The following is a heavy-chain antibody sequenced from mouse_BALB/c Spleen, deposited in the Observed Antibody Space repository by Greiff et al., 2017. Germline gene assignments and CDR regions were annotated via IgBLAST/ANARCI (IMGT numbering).Heavy chain of an antibody. CDR2: ISYSGST. Sequence: EVQLQESGPGLVKPSQSLSLTCTVTGYSITSDYAWNWIRQFPGNKLEWMGYISYSGSTSYNPSLKSRISITRDTSKNQFFLQLNSVTTEDTATYYCARGSYGNYVDYAMDYWGQGTSVTVSS. J-gene: IGHJ4*01. CDR3: ARGSYGNYVDYAMDY. D-gene: IGHD2-1*01. CDR1: GYSITSDYA. V-gene: IGHV3-2*02.